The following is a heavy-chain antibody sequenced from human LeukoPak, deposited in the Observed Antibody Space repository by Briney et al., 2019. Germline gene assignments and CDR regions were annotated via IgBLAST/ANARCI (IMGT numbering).Heavy chain of an antibody. D-gene: IGHD5-12*01. CDR1: GGSISSYY. V-gene: IGHV4-59*12. J-gene: IGHJ4*02. CDR3: ARDRRGYSGYPARLLDY. Sequence: SETLSLTCTVSGGSISSYYWSWIRQPPGKGLEWIGYIYYSGSTNYNPSLKSRVTISVDTSKNQFSLKLSSVTAADTAVYYCARDRRGYSGYPARLLDYWGQGTLVTVSS. CDR2: IYYSGST.